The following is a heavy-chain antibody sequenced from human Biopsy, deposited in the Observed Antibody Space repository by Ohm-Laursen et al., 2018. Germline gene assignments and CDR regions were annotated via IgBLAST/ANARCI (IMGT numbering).Heavy chain of an antibody. D-gene: IGHD1-26*01. CDR3: ARVEAGTYDALDI. CDR2: IYYSGGT. Sequence: PSETLSLTCSVSGGSITGYAWSWIRLAPGKGLEWIGYIYYSGGTKYNPSLASRVTFSVDMSTCQFSLKLYSVTAADTAVYSRARVEAGTYDALDIWGQGALVAVSS. V-gene: IGHV4-59*01. J-gene: IGHJ3*02. CDR1: GGSITGYA.